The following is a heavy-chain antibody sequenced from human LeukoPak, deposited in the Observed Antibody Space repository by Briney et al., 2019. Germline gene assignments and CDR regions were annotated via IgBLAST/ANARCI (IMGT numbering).Heavy chain of an antibody. J-gene: IGHJ3*02. CDR2: IYYSGST. Sequence: SETLSLTCTVSGGSISSSSYYWGWIRQPPGKGLEWIGSIYYSGSTNYNPSLKSRVTISVDTSKNQFSLKLSSVTAADTAVYYCARDTSAAFDIWGQGTMVTVSS. V-gene: IGHV4-39*07. CDR3: ARDTSAAFDI. CDR1: GGSISSSSYY.